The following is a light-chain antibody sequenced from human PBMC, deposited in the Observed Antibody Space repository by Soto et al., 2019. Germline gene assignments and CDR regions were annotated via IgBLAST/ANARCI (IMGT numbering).Light chain of an antibody. CDR1: QDISSD. CDR3: LQHHPYPRN. Sequence: DLQMTQSPSAMSASVGDRVTITCRASQDISSDLAWFQQKPGKVPKRLIYAASSLESGVPSRFSGRGSGTEFTLTISSLQPEDFGSYSCLQHHPYPRNFGPGTKVDV. J-gene: IGKJ3*01. V-gene: IGKV1-17*03. CDR2: AAS.